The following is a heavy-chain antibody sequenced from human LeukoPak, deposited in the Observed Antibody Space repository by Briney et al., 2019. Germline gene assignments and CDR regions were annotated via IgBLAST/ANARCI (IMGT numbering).Heavy chain of an antibody. CDR1: GGSFRGYY. D-gene: IGHD3-22*01. Sequence: PSETLSLTCAVYGGSFRGYYWSWIRQPPGKGLEWIGEINHSGSTNYNPSLKSRVTISVDTSKDQFSLKLSSVTAADTAVYYCARGVPDSSGYYSFLRPNFDYWGQGTLVTVSS. CDR3: ARGVPDSSGYYSFLRPNFDY. V-gene: IGHV4-34*01. CDR2: INHSGST. J-gene: IGHJ4*02.